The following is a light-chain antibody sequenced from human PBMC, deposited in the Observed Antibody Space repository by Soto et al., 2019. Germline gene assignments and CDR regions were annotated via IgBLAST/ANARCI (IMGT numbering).Light chain of an antibody. J-gene: IGLJ2*01. Sequence: QSALTQPASVSGSPGQSITISCTGTSSDVGRHNFVSWYQQRPGKAPKLMIFEVTKRPSGVSSRFSASKSGNTASLTISGVQAEDEADYYCCSYAGTTTWVFGGGTKLTVL. V-gene: IGLV2-23*02. CDR3: CSYAGTTTWV. CDR2: EVT. CDR1: SSDVGRHNF.